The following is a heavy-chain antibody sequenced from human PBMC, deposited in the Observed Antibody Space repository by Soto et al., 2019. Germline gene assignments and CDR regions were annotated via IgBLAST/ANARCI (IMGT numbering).Heavy chain of an antibody. V-gene: IGHV1-3*01. CDR1: GYTFANYA. J-gene: IGHJ5*01. Sequence: GASVKVSCKASGYTFANYAMQWVRQAPGQRLEWMGWVNGGSGSTRYSQNFQGRLTITRDSSANTVYMELSSLRSGDTAIYYCARSPPPLGRFDSWGQGTLVTVSS. CDR3: ARSPPPLGRFDS. CDR2: VNGGSGST.